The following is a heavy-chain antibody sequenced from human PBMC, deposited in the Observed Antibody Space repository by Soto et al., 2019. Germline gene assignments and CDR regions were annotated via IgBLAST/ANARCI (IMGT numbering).Heavy chain of an antibody. Sequence: GASVKVSCKASGYTFTSYGISWVRQAPGQGPEWMGWISAYNGNTNYAQKLQGRVTMTTDTSTSTAFMELRSLRSDDTAVYYCARDVNWCSTSCSNWFDPWGQGTLVTVSS. CDR1: GYTFTSYG. J-gene: IGHJ5*02. CDR3: ARDVNWCSTSCSNWFDP. CDR2: ISAYNGNT. D-gene: IGHD2-2*01. V-gene: IGHV1-18*01.